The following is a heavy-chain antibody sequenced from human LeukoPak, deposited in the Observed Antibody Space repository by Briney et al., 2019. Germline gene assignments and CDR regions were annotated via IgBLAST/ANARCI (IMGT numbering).Heavy chain of an antibody. CDR2: ISTSSSYI. Sequence: PGGSLRLSCAASGFTFSSYGMNWVRQAPGKGLEWVSSISTSSSYIYYADAVKGRFTISRDNAKNSLYLQINSLRAEDTAVYYCARVGLDRRGYSGYEAFDYWGQGTLVTVSS. CDR3: ARVGLDRRGYSGYEAFDY. D-gene: IGHD5-12*01. J-gene: IGHJ4*02. V-gene: IGHV3-21*01. CDR1: GFTFSSYG.